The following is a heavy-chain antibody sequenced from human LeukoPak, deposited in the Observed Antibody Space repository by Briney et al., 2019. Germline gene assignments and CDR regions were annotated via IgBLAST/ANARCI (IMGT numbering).Heavy chain of an antibody. J-gene: IGHJ5*02. Sequence: SETLSLTCTVSGDSISSYYWTWIRQPPGKGLEWIGYIYTSGSTNYNPSLKSRLTISVDTSKNQFSLKLSSVTAADTAVYYCAGGFWSGYYTSWGQGTLATVSS. D-gene: IGHD3-3*01. CDR3: AGGFWSGYYTS. CDR2: IYTSGST. CDR1: GDSISSYY. V-gene: IGHV4-4*09.